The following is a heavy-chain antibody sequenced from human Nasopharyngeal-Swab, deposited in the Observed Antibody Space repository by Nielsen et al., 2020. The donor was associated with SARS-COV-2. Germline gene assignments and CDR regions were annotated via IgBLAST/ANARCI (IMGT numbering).Heavy chain of an antibody. CDR2: ISSSGSTI. Sequence: GSLRLSCAASGFTFSDYYMSWIRQAPGKGLEWVSYISSSGSTIYYADSVKGRFTISRDNAKNSLYLQMNSLRVEDTAAYYCARLGTESYHYYSLDVWGQGTTVTVSS. CDR1: GFTFSDYY. J-gene: IGHJ6*02. CDR3: ARLGTESYHYYSLDV. V-gene: IGHV3-11*04. D-gene: IGHD1-1*01.